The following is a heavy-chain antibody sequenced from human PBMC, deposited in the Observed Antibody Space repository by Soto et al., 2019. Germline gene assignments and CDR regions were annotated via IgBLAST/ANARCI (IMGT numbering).Heavy chain of an antibody. CDR3: ASVTPSPPRVGATRSGAFDI. CDR1: GGSFSGYY. J-gene: IGHJ3*02. D-gene: IGHD1-26*01. CDR2: INHSGST. V-gene: IGHV4-34*01. Sequence: SETLSLTCAVYGGSFSGYYWSWIRQPPGKGLEWIGEINHSGSTNYNPSLKSRVTISVDTSKNQFSLKLSSVTAADTAVYYCASVTPSPPRVGATRSGAFDIWGPGTMVTVSS.